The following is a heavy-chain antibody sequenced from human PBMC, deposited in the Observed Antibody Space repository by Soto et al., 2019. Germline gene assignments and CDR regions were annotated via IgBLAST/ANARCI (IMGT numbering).Heavy chain of an antibody. V-gene: IGHV4-31*03. CDR2: IYYSGST. CDR1: GGSISSGGYY. J-gene: IGHJ6*02. CDR3: ARARGGRGTTVTRYYYYGMDV. Sequence: LSLTCTVSGGSISSGGYYWSWIRQHPGKGLEWIGYIYYSGSTYYNPSLKSRVTISVDTSKNQFSLKLSSVTAADTAVYYCARARGGRGTTVTRYYYYGMDVWGQGTTVTVSS. D-gene: IGHD4-17*01.